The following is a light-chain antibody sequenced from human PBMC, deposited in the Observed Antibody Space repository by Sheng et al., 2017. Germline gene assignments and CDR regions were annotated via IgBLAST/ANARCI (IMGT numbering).Light chain of an antibody. CDR2: SAS. CDR3: QQYGSSRLT. Sequence: EIVLTQSPGTLSLSPGERATLSCRASQSVSGSYLAWYQQRPGQAPRLLIYSASSRATGIPDRFSGSGSGTDFTLTISRLEPEDFAVYYCQQYGSSRLTFGGGTNVEIK. V-gene: IGKV3-20*01. J-gene: IGKJ4*01. CDR1: QSVSGSY.